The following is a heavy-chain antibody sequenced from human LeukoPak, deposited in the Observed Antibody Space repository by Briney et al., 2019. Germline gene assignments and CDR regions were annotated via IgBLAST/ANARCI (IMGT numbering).Heavy chain of an antibody. J-gene: IGHJ6*03. CDR2: ISSSSSYI. CDR3: ARWGGLYDFWSGSYYMDV. D-gene: IGHD3-3*01. Sequence: KPGGSLRLSCAASGFTFSSYEMNWVRQAPGKGLEWVSSISSSSSYIYYADSVKGRFTISRDNAKNSLYLQMNSLRAEDTAVYYCARWGGLYDFWSGSYYMDVWGKGTTVTVSS. V-gene: IGHV3-21*01. CDR1: GFTFSSYE.